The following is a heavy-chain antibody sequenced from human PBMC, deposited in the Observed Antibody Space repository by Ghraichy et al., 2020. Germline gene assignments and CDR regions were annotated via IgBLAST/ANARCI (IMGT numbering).Heavy chain of an antibody. D-gene: IGHD6-13*01. CDR3: ARDGYSSSWYGAFDI. V-gene: IGHV3-74*01. CDR2: INSDGSST. J-gene: IGHJ3*02. CDR1: GFTFSSYW. Sequence: GGSLRLSCAASGFTFSSYWMHWVRQAPGKGLVWVSRINSDGSSTSYADSMKGRFTISRDNAKNTLYLQMNSLRAEDTAVYYCARDGYSSSWYGAFDIWGQGTMVTVSS.